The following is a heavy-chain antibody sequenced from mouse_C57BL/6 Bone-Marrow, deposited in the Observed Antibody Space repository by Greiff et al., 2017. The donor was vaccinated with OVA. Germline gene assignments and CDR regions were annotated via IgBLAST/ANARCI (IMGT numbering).Heavy chain of an antibody. CDR1: GFTFSDYY. Sequence: EVKLVESEGGLVQPGSSMKLSCTASGFTFSDYYMAWVSQVPEKGLEWVANINYDGSSTYYLDSLKSRFIISRDNAKNILYLQMSSLKSEDTATYYCARFPYYFYWYFDVWGTGTTVTVSS. J-gene: IGHJ1*03. CDR3: ARFPYYFYWYFDV. D-gene: IGHD2-10*01. V-gene: IGHV5-16*01. CDR2: INYDGSST.